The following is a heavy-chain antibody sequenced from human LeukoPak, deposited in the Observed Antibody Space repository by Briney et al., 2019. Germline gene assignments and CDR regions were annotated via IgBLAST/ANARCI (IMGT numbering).Heavy chain of an antibody. CDR1: GGSISSYY. D-gene: IGHD2-2*01. CDR2: IYTSGST. Sequence: SETLSLTCTVSGGSISSYYWSWIRQPAGKGLEWIGRIYTSGSTNYNPSLKSRVTMSVDTSKNQFSLKLSSVTAADTAVYYCARDRYCSSTSCSPGRDYYYYVDVWGKGTTVTVSS. J-gene: IGHJ6*03. CDR3: ARDRYCSSTSCSPGRDYYYYVDV. V-gene: IGHV4-4*07.